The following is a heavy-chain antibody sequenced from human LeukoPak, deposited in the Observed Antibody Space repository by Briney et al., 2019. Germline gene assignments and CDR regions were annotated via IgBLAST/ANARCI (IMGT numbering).Heavy chain of an antibody. J-gene: IGHJ4*02. CDR3: ARVGYPTINSNFDY. V-gene: IGHV1-69*05. D-gene: IGHD5-12*01. CDR1: GGTFSSYA. Sequence: SVKVFCKASGGTFSSYAISWVRQAPGQGLEWMGGIIPIFGTANYAQKFQGRVTITTDESTSTAYMELSSLRSEDTAVYYCARVGYPTINSNFDYWGQGTLVTVSS. CDR2: IIPIFGTA.